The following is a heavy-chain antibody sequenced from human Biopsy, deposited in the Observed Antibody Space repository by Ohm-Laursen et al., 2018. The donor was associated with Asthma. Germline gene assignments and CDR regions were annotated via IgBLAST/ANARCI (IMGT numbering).Heavy chain of an antibody. CDR3: TTDALLYSSADY. CDR1: GFSFINAW. D-gene: IGHD2-8*01. CDR2: IKSKTDGGTT. J-gene: IGHJ4*02. Sequence: GSLRLSCAASGFSFINAWMNWLRQAPGKGLEWVGRIKSKTDGGTTDYAAPVKGRFTISRDDSKNTLYLQMNSLKTEDTAVYYCTTDALLYSSADYWGQGTLVTVSS. V-gene: IGHV3-15*01.